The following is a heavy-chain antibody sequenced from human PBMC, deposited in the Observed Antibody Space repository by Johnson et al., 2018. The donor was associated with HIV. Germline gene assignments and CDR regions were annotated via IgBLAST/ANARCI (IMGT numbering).Heavy chain of an antibody. CDR3: ARGDGSGSTGAFDS. D-gene: IGHD3-10*01. V-gene: IGHV3-20*01. CDR1: GFTFDDYG. CDR2: INWNGGSI. Sequence: VQLVESGGGLVQPGGSLRLSCAASGFTFDDYGMSWVRQAPGKGLEWVSGINWNGGSIGYGDSVKGRFTISRDNAKNSLYLQMNSLRDEDTALYHWARGDGSGSTGAFDSWGQGTMVTVSS. J-gene: IGHJ3*02.